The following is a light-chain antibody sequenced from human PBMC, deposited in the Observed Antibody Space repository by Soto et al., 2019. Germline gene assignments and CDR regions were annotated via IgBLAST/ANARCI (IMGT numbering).Light chain of an antibody. V-gene: IGLV2-14*01. CDR1: SSDVGGYHY. CDR2: EVS. J-gene: IGLJ2*01. Sequence: QSALTQPASVSGSPGQSITISCTGSSSDVGGYHYVSWYQQYPGEAPKLVFSEVSNRPSGVSNRFCGSKSGNTASLTIAGLQAEDEADYYCCSYTSSTTHLFGGGTKLTVL. CDR3: CSYTSSTTHL.